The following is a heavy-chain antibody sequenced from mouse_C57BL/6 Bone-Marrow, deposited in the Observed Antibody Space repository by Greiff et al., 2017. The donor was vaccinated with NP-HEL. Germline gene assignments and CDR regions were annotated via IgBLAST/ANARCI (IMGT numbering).Heavy chain of an antibody. CDR3: ARRAITTGYFDV. J-gene: IGHJ1*03. CDR2: ISNLAYSI. Sequence: EVMLVESGGGLVQPGGSLKLSCAASGFTFSDYGMAWVRQAPRKGPEWVAFISNLAYSIYYADTVTGRFTISRENAKNTLYLEMSSLRSEDTAMYYCARRAITTGYFDVWGTGTTVTVSS. V-gene: IGHV5-15*04. CDR1: GFTFSDYG. D-gene: IGHD1-1*01.